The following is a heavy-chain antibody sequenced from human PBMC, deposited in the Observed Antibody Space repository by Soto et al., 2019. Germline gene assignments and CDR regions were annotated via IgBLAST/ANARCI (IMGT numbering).Heavy chain of an antibody. CDR3: AKINYYDSSGYYRYFDY. Sequence: WGVLRLSCAASGFTFSSYAMSWVRQAPGKGLEWVSAISGSGGSTYYADSVKGRFTISRDNSKNTLYLQMNSLRAEDTAVYYCAKINYYDSSGYYRYFDYWGQGTLVTVSS. CDR2: ISGSGGST. D-gene: IGHD3-22*01. V-gene: IGHV3-23*01. CDR1: GFTFSSYA. J-gene: IGHJ4*02.